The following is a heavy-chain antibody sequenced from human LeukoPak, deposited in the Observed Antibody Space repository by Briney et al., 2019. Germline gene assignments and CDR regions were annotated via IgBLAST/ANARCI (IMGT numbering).Heavy chain of an antibody. CDR3: ARLTYPAKRYSSGRPFDY. CDR2: INHSGST. CDR1: GGSFSGYY. Sequence: PSETLSLTCAVYGGSFSGYYWSWIRQPPGKGLEWIGEINHSGSTNYNPSLKSRVTISVDTSRNQFSLKLSSVTAADTAVYYCARLTYPAKRYSSGRPFDYWGQGTLVTVSS. J-gene: IGHJ4*02. D-gene: IGHD6-19*01. V-gene: IGHV4-34*01.